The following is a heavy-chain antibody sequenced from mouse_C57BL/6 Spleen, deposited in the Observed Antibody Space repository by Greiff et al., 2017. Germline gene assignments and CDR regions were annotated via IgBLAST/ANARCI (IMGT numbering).Heavy chain of an antibody. Sequence: EVKLVESGGGLVQPGGSMKLSCAASGFTFSDAWMDWVRQSPEKGLEWVAEIRNKANNHATYYAESVKGRFTISRDDSKSSVYLQMNSLRAEDTGIYYFTRRSYSNYLWYFDVWGTGTTVTVSS. CDR2: IRNKANNHAT. J-gene: IGHJ1*03. D-gene: IGHD2-5*01. CDR1: GFTFSDAW. CDR3: TRRSYSNYLWYFDV. V-gene: IGHV6-6*01.